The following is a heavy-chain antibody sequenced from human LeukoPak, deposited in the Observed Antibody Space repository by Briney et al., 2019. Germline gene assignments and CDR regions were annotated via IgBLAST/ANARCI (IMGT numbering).Heavy chain of an antibody. J-gene: IGHJ4*02. V-gene: IGHV1-2*02. CDR2: INPNSGGT. Sequence: ASVKVSCKASGYTFTGYYMHWVRQAPGQGLEWMGWINPNSGGTNYAQKFQGRVTMTRDTSISTAYMELSRLRSDDTAVYYCARADGDSSSWYDYWGQGTLVTVSS. D-gene: IGHD6-13*01. CDR1: GYTFTGYY. CDR3: ARADGDSSSWYDY.